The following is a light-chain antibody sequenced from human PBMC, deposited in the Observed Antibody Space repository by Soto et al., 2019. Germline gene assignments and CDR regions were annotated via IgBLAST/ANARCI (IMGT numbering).Light chain of an antibody. V-gene: IGKV3-11*01. CDR2: DAS. J-gene: IGKJ1*01. CDR1: QGVSSY. Sequence: EIVLTQSPATLSLSPGERATLSCRASQGVSSYLAWYQQKVGQAPRLLIYDASNRATGIPARFSGSGSGTDFTLTISSLEPEDFAVYYCQQRSDWPRTFGQGTKVDIK. CDR3: QQRSDWPRT.